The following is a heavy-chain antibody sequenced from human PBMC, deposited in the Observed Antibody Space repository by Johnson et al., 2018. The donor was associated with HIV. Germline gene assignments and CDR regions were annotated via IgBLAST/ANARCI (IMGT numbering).Heavy chain of an antibody. J-gene: IGHJ3*02. CDR1: GFTFSSYG. CDR3: ARACRDGYTCDAFDI. V-gene: IGHV3-30*03. Sequence: VQLVESGGGVVQPGRSLRLSCAASGFTFSSYGMHWVRQAPGKGLEWVAVISYDGSNKYYADSVKGRFTISRDNSKNTLYLQMNSLRAEDTAVYYCARACRDGYTCDAFDIWGQGTMVTVSS. D-gene: IGHD5-24*01. CDR2: ISYDGSNK.